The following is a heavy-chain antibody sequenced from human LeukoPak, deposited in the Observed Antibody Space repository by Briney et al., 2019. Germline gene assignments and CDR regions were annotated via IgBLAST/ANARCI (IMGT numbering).Heavy chain of an antibody. Sequence: ASVKVSCKASGYTFTGYYMHWVRQAPGQGLEWMGWINPNSGGTNYAQKFQGRVTMTRDTSISTAYMELSRLRSDDTAVYCCASSPMDYDSSGYYDYYYYMDVWGKGTTVTISS. J-gene: IGHJ6*03. V-gene: IGHV1-2*02. CDR1: GYTFTGYY. D-gene: IGHD3-22*01. CDR3: ASSPMDYDSSGYYDYYYYMDV. CDR2: INPNSGGT.